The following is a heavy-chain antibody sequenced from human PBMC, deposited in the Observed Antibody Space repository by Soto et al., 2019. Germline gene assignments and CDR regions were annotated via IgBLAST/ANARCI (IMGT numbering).Heavy chain of an antibody. CDR2: ISAYNGNT. D-gene: IGHD3-3*01. V-gene: IGHV1-18*01. Sequence: QVQLVQSGAEVKKPGASVKVSCKASGYTFTSYGISWVRQAPGQGLEWMGWISAYNGNTNYAQKLQGRVTMTTDTSTSTAYMELRSLRSDDTAVYYCARVTSTDFWSGSEYYGMDVWGQGTTVTVSS. J-gene: IGHJ6*02. CDR3: ARVTSTDFWSGSEYYGMDV. CDR1: GYTFTSYG.